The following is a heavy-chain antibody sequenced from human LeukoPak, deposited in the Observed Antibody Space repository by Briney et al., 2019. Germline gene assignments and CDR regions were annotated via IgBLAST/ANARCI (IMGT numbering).Heavy chain of an antibody. CDR3: ARRQYYDSTGYFVY. D-gene: IGHD3-22*01. CDR2: IHHRGST. V-gene: IGHV4-4*02. J-gene: IGHJ4*02. CDR1: GNSISSDDW. Sequence: SGTLSLTCTVSGNSISSDDWWTWVRQPPGRGLEWIGEIHHRGSTNYNPSLKSRVTISIDKSRNQFSLMLSSVTAADTAVYYCARRQYYDSTGYFVYWGQGTLVTVSS.